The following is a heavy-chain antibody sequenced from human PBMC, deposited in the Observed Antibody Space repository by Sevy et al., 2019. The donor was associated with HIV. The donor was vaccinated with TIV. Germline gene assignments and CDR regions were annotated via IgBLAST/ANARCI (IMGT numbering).Heavy chain of an antibody. CDR2: SYSDDSR. J-gene: IGHJ6*02. V-gene: IGHV3-53*01. Sequence: GGSLRLSCAASGFTVTNNYISWVRQAPGKGLDWVALSYSDDSRYFAASVRGRFTISRDSLKNTLYLQMNSLRAEDTAVYYCARLHPHIAAARAMDVWGQGTTVTVSS. CDR3: ARLHPHIAAARAMDV. CDR1: GFTVTNNY. D-gene: IGHD6-13*01.